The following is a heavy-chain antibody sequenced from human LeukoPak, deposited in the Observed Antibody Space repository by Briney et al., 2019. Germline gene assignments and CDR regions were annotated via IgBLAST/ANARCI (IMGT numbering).Heavy chain of an antibody. J-gene: IGHJ3*02. D-gene: IGHD3-10*01. CDR2: ISWNSGSI. V-gene: IGHV3-9*01. Sequence: PGGSLRLSCAASGFTFDDYAMHWVRQAPGKGLEWVSGISWNSGSIGYADSVKGRFTISRDNAKNSLYLQMNSLRAEDTALYYCAKVFYGSGSRDAFDIWGQGTMVTVSS. CDR3: AKVFYGSGSRDAFDI. CDR1: GFTFDDYA.